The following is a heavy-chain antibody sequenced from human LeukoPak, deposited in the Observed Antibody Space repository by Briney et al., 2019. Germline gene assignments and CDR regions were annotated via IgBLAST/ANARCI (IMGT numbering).Heavy chain of an antibody. V-gene: IGHV4-39*01. CDR3: ARLVEKGYCSGGSCYSYYYYYYMDV. J-gene: IGHJ6*03. Sequence: SETLSLTCTVSGVSISSSNSYWGWIRQPPGKGLEWIGSIYYSGNTYYNASLKSQVSISIDTSKNQFSLRLTSVTAADTAVYYCARLVEKGYCSGGSCYSYYYYYYMDVWGKGTTVTISS. CDR1: GVSISSSNSY. CDR2: IYYSGNT. D-gene: IGHD2-15*01.